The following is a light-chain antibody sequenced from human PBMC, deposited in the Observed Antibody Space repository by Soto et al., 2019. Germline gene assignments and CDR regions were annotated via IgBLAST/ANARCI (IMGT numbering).Light chain of an antibody. CDR2: DAS. J-gene: IGKJ1*01. V-gene: IGKV1-33*01. CDR3: QQYDNLWT. CDR1: QSISSW. Sequence: DIQMTQSPSTLSASVGDRVTITCRASQSISSWLAWYQQKPGKAPKLLIYDASNLETGVPSRFSGSGSGTDFTFTISSLQPEDIATYYCQQYDNLWTFGQGTMVDVK.